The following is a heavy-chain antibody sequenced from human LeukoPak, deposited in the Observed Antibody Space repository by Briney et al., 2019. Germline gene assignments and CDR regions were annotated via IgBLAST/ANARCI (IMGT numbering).Heavy chain of an antibody. D-gene: IGHD3-22*01. CDR3: ARVGDSSGFLDY. Sequence: PSETLSLTCTVSGGSISSYYWSWIRQPPGKGLEWIAYIYYSGNTNYNPSLKSRVTMSVDTSKNQFSLKLSSVTAADTAVYYCARVGDSSGFLDYWGQGTLVTVSS. CDR1: GGSISSYY. V-gene: IGHV4-59*01. J-gene: IGHJ4*02. CDR2: IYYSGNT.